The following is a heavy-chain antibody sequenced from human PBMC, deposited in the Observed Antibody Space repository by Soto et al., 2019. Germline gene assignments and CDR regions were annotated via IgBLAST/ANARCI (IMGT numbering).Heavy chain of an antibody. CDR1: GGSISSYY. J-gene: IGHJ4*02. CDR3: ARGRKGYCSSTSCYGPTTLFDY. D-gene: IGHD2-2*01. CDR2: IYYNVNT. V-gene: IGHV4-59*12. Sequence: SETLSLTCTVSGGSISSYYWSWIRQPPWKGLEWIGYIYYNVNTNYNPSLKSRVTISVDTSKNQFSLKLSSVTAADTAVYYCARGRKGYCSSTSCYGPTTLFDYWGQATLVTVS.